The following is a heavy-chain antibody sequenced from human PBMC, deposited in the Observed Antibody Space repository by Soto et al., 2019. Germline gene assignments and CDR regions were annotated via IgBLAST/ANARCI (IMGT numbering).Heavy chain of an antibody. J-gene: IGHJ4*02. CDR3: AKDLDDYGDY. CDR2: ISYDGSNK. V-gene: IGHV3-30*18. CDR1: GFTFSSYG. Sequence: QVQLVESGGGVVQPGRSLRLSCAASGFTFSSYGMHWVRQAPGKGLEWVAVISYDGSNKYYADSVKGRFTISRDNSKNTLYLQMNSLRAGDTAVYYCAKDLDDYGDYWGQGTLVTVSS.